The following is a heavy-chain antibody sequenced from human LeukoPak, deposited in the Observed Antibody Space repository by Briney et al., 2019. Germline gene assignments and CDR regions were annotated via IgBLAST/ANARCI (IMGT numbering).Heavy chain of an antibody. CDR1: GFTFSNYG. V-gene: IGHV3-30*18. J-gene: IGHJ6*02. D-gene: IGHD2-15*01. CDR2: ISYDESDK. CDR3: AKGVVAATNAAYYGMDV. Sequence: GSLRLSCAASGFTFSNYGMHWVRQAPGKGLEWVAVISYDESDKYYADSVKGRFTISRDNSKNTLYLQMNSLRPEDTAVYYCAKGVVAATNAAYYGMDVWGQGTTVTVSS.